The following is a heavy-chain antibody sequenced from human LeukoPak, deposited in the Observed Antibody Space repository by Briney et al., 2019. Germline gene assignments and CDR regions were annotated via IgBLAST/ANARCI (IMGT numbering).Heavy chain of an antibody. Sequence: PSETLSLTCAVSGGSTSSGDYSWSWLRQSPGKGLEWIGNIYYSGNTYYNPSLKSRVTISVDRSMNHFSLRLTSVTAADTAVYHCARVLSCSGSGLKMGWFDPWGQGALVTVSS. V-gene: IGHV4-30-2*06. D-gene: IGHD3-10*01. J-gene: IGHJ5*02. CDR3: ARVLSCSGSGLKMGWFDP. CDR1: GGSTSSGDYS. CDR2: IYYSGNT.